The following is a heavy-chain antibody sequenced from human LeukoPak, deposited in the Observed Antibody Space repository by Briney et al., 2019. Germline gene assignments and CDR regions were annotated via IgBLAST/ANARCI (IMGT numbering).Heavy chain of an antibody. CDR1: GFTFSSHA. D-gene: IGHD3-3*01. Sequence: GGSLRLSCAASGFTFSSHAMTWVRQAPRKGLEWVSTISRSGGSTYYADSVKGRFTISRDNSKDTLYLQMNSLRAEDTAVYYCARGGAYDFWSGYYNGDRFDYWGQGTLVTVSS. CDR3: ARGGAYDFWSGYYNGDRFDY. V-gene: IGHV3-23*01. J-gene: IGHJ4*02. CDR2: ISRSGGST.